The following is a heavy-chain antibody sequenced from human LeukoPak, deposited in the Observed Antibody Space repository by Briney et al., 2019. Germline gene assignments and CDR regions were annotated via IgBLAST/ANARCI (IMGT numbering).Heavy chain of an antibody. CDR1: GFTFSSYW. Sequence: GGSLRLSCAASGFTFSSYWMSWVRQAPGKGLEWVANIKQDGSEKYYVDSVKGRFTISRDNAKNSLYLQMNSLRAEDTAVYYCARDKRAPLYYYYGMDVWGQRTTVTVSS. CDR2: IKQDGSEK. J-gene: IGHJ6*02. CDR3: ARDKRAPLYYYYGMDV. V-gene: IGHV3-7*01.